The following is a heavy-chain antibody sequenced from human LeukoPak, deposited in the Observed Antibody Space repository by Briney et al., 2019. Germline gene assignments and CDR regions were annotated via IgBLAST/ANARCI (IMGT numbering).Heavy chain of an antibody. J-gene: IGHJ6*02. CDR2: ISYDGSNK. V-gene: IGHV3-30-3*01. D-gene: IGHD3-22*01. Sequence: PGGSLRLSCAASGFTFSSYAMHWVRQAPGKGLEWVAVISYDGSNKYYADSVKGRFTISRDNSKNTLYLQMNSLRAEDTAVYYCAKDFSAHYENSGYYYYYGMDVWGQGTTVTVSS. CDR3: AKDFSAHYENSGYYYYYGMDV. CDR1: GFTFSSYA.